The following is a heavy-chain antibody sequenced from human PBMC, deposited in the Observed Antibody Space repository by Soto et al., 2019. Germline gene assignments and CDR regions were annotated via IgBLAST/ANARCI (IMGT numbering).Heavy chain of an antibody. D-gene: IGHD2-15*01. Sequence: PGGSLRLSCAASGFTFSNYAMNWVRQAPGKGLEWVSGISSSGSSTNYADSVRGRFTISRDNAKNTLYLQMNSLRAEDTAVYYCASEGVYCSGGSCYHNWFDPWGQGTLVTVSS. CDR2: ISSSGSST. V-gene: IGHV3-23*01. CDR1: GFTFSNYA. CDR3: ASEGVYCSGGSCYHNWFDP. J-gene: IGHJ5*02.